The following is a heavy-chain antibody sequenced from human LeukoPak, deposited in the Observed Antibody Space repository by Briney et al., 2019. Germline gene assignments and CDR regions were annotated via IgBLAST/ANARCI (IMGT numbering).Heavy chain of an antibody. CDR3: VRDPGSSSFYYYGMDV. Sequence: PGGSLRLSCAAFGFTVSSNYMSWVRQAPGKGLEWVSVIYSGVSTYYADPVKGRFTISRDNSKNTLYLQMNSLRAEETGVYYCVRDPGSSSFYYYGMDVWGQGTTVTVSS. CDR2: IYSGVST. J-gene: IGHJ6*02. D-gene: IGHD6-6*01. CDR1: GFTVSSNY. V-gene: IGHV3-66*01.